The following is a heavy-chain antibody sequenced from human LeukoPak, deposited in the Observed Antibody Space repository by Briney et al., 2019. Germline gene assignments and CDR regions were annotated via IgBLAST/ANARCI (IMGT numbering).Heavy chain of an antibody. Sequence: GGSLRLSCAASGFTFSSYWMRWVRQAPGKGLVWVSRINSDGSSTSYADSVKGRFTISRDNAKNTLYLQMNSLRAEDTAVYYCARDLAAYYDFWSGYSWYHGYFDYWGQGTLVTVSS. CDR2: INSDGSST. CDR3: ARDLAAYYDFWSGYSWYHGYFDY. D-gene: IGHD3-3*01. J-gene: IGHJ4*02. CDR1: GFTFSSYW. V-gene: IGHV3-74*01.